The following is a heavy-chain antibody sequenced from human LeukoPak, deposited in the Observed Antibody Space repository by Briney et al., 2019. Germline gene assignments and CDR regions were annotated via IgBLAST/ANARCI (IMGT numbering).Heavy chain of an antibody. CDR1: RFTFSTYW. CDR3: ARGVVLRYFDWYSTEDPFDY. Sequence: GGSLRLSCAASRFTFSTYWMHWVRQAPGKGLEWVSSISTSSSYIYYADSVKGRFTISRDNAKNTLYLQTNSLRAEDTAVYYCARGVVLRYFDWYSTEDPFDYWGQGTLVTVSS. J-gene: IGHJ4*02. D-gene: IGHD3-9*01. CDR2: ISTSSSYI. V-gene: IGHV3-21*01.